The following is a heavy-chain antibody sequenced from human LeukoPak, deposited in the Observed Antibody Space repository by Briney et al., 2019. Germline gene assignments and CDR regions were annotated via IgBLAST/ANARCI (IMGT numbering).Heavy chain of an antibody. CDR2: ISSSGSTI. J-gene: IGHJ4*02. Sequence: GGSLRLSCAASGFTFSSYEMNWVRQAPGKGLEWVSYISSSGSTIYYADSVKGRFTISRDNAKNSLYLQMNSLRAEDTAVYYCARDQRITIFGVVTYTRNFDYWGQGTLVTVSS. CDR1: GFTFSSYE. CDR3: ARDQRITIFGVVTYTRNFDY. D-gene: IGHD3-3*01. V-gene: IGHV3-48*03.